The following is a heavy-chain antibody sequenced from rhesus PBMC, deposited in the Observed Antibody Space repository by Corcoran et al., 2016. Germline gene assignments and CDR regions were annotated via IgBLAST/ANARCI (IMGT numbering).Heavy chain of an antibody. CDR3: ARLGYYEDDYGYYSGFDY. Sequence: QVQLQESGPGLVKPSETLSLTCAVSGYSISSGYGWGWIRQPPGKGLEWIGQIYGGSGSTSYNPSLKSRVTVSKDTAKTQFSLKLSSVTAADTAVYYCARLGYYEDDYGYYSGFDYWGQGVLVTVSS. V-gene: IGHV4-127*01. J-gene: IGHJ4*01. D-gene: IGHD3-9*01. CDR1: GYSISSGYG. CDR2: IYGGSGST.